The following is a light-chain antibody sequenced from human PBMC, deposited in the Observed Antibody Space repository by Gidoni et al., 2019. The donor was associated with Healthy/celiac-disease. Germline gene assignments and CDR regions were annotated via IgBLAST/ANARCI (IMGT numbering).Light chain of an antibody. CDR3: QQSYSTLWT. CDR2: AAS. J-gene: IGKJ1*01. V-gene: IGKV1-39*01. CDR1: QSSSSY. Sequence: DIQMTQSPSSLSASVGDRVTLTCRASQSSSSYLNWYQQKPGKAPKLLIYAASSLQSGVPSRNSGSGSGTDFTLTISSLQPEDFATYYCQQSYSTLWTFGQGTKVEIK.